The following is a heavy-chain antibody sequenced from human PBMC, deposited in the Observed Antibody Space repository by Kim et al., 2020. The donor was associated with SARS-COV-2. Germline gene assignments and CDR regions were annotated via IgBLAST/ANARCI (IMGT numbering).Heavy chain of an antibody. J-gene: IGHJ4*02. CDR2: ISYDGSNK. CDR3: AKPSQRGYYYDSSALDY. CDR1: GFTFSSYG. D-gene: IGHD3-22*01. V-gene: IGHV3-30*18. Sequence: GGSLRLSCAASGFTFSSYGMHWVRQAPGKGLEWVAVISYDGSNKYYADSVKGRFTISRDNSKNTLYLQMNSLRAEDTAVYYCAKPSQRGYYYDSSALDYWGQGTLVTVSS.